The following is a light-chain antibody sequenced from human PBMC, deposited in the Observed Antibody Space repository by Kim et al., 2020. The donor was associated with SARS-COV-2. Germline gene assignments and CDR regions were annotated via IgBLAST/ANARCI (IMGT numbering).Light chain of an antibody. CDR3: QQLSSYPRT. Sequence: ASVEDRVAITCRASQDIISYLAWYQQKPGMAPKLLIYAASTLQTGVPSRFSGSESGTEFTLTISSLQPEDFAAYYCQQLSSYPRTFGGGTKVDIK. CDR1: QDIISY. J-gene: IGKJ4*01. V-gene: IGKV1-9*01. CDR2: AAS.